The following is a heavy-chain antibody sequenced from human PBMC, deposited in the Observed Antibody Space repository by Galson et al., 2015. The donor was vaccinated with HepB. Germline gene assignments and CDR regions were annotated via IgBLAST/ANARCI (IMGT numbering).Heavy chain of an antibody. J-gene: IGHJ4*02. CDR3: TRLGDLSGYSSS. CDR1: GFTFSGSA. Sequence: SLRLSCAGSGFTFSGSAMRWVRQTSGKGLEWIARIGGRANNYATAYKASGKGRFTRARDESKNTAYLQINSRRTEDTAVCYCTRLGDLSGYSSSWGQGTRVTVSS. CDR2: IGGRANNYAT. V-gene: IGHV3-73*01. D-gene: IGHD2-2*01.